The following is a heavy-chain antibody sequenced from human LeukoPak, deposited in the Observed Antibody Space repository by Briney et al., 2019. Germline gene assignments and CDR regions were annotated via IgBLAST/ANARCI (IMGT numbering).Heavy chain of an antibody. D-gene: IGHD6-13*01. CDR3: MPPPWAAGGP. CDR2: IYSGGNT. J-gene: IGHJ5*02. V-gene: IGHV3-53*01. Sequence: GGSLRLSCAASGSTVSSNYMSWVRQAPGKGLEWVSVIYSGGNTYYADSVKGRFTISRDNSKNTLYLQMNSLRPEDTAVYYCMPPPWAAGGPWGQGTLVTVSS. CDR1: GSTVSSNY.